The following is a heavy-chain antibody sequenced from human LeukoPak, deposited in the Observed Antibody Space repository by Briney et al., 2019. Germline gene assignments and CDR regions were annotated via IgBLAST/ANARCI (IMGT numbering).Heavy chain of an antibody. CDR3: VRMVSGDS. CDR2: ISASGIHI. D-gene: IGHD2-8*01. J-gene: IGHJ4*02. V-gene: IGHV3-23*01. Sequence: GGSLRLSCAVPGFTFSNYDMNWVRQAPGKGPEWVTTISASGIHIYYADSAKGRFTISRDNSRNTLELQMNSLRGEDMAVYYCVRMVSGDSWGQGTLVTVTS. CDR1: GFTFSNYD.